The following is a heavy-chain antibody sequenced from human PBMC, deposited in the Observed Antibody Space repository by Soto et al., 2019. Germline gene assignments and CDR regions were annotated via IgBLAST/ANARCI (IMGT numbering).Heavy chain of an antibody. J-gene: IGHJ2*01. CDR1: GYTFKDYD. Sequence: QVQLLQSGAEVKKPGTSVRVSCRASGYTFKDYDINWVRRAPGQGFEWMGWMNPNSGNTAYARKFHDRITMTRSVSARTAFMELSSLTPEDTAVYYCARRMTWSLWCFDLWGSGTQVTVSS. V-gene: IGHV1-8*01. CDR2: MNPNSGNT. D-gene: IGHD3-3*01. CDR3: ARRMTWSLWCFDL.